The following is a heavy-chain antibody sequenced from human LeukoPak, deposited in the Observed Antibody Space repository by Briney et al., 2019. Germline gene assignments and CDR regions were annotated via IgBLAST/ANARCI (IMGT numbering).Heavy chain of an antibody. CDR3: ASGPPPFDY. CDR2: IYYSGST. CDR1: GGSISRSSYY. Sequence: SETLSLTCSVSGGSISRSSYYWGWIRQPPGKGLEWIGSIYYSGSTYYNPSLKSRVTISVDTSKNQFSLKLSSVTAADTAVYYCASGPPPFDYWGQGTLVTVSS. V-gene: IGHV4-39*01. J-gene: IGHJ4*02.